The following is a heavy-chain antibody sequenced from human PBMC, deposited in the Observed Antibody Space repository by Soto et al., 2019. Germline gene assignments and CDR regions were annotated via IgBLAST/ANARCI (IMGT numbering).Heavy chain of an antibody. CDR1: GYTLTELS. Sequence: APVKVSCKVSGYTLTELSMHWVRQAPGKGLEWMGGFDPEDGETIYAQKFQGRVTMTEDTSTDTAYMELSSLRSEDTAVYYCATPTSLGTGRGGNYYYYGMDVWGQGTTVTVSS. V-gene: IGHV1-24*01. CDR3: ATPTSLGTGRGGNYYYYGMDV. CDR2: FDPEDGET. D-gene: IGHD1-1*01. J-gene: IGHJ6*02.